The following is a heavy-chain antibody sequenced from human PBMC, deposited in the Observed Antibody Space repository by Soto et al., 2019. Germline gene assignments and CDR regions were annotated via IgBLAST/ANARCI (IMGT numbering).Heavy chain of an antibody. D-gene: IGHD6-13*01. J-gene: IGHJ6*02. CDR2: IYPGDSDT. CDR3: ARQAAAGKYYYAMDV. Sequence: EVQLVQSGAEVKKPGESLKISCKGSGYSFTTYWIGWVRQMPGKGLEGMVNIYPGDSDTRYSPSFQGQVTISADKSINTTYLQWSSLKASDTAIYYCARQAAAGKYYYAMDVWGQGTTVTVSS. CDR1: GYSFTTYW. V-gene: IGHV5-51*01.